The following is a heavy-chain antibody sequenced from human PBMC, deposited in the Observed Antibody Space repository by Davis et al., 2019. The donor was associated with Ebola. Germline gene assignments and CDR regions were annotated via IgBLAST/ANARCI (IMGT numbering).Heavy chain of an antibody. CDR3: AREGEAGLDY. J-gene: IGHJ4*02. CDR2: IWYDGSNK. D-gene: IGHD6-13*01. Sequence: GESLKISCAASGFTFSSYGMHWVRQAPGKGLEWVAVIWYDGSNKYYADSVKGRFTISRDNSKNTLYLQMNSLRAEDTAVYYCAREGEAGLDYWGQGTLVTVSS. CDR1: GFTFSSYG. V-gene: IGHV3-33*01.